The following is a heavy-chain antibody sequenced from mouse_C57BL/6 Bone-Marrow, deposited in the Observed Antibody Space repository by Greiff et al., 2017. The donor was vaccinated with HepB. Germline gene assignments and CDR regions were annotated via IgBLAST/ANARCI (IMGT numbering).Heavy chain of an antibody. V-gene: IGHV1-9*01. Sequence: QVQLQQSGAELMKPGASVKLSCKATGYTFTGYWIEWVKQRPGHGLEWIGEILPGSGSTNYNEKFKGKATFTADTSSNTAYMQLSSLTTEDSAIYYCARGGIYYGNTGPAWFAYWGQGTLVTVSA. D-gene: IGHD2-1*01. CDR3: ARGGIYYGNTGPAWFAY. CDR1: GYTFTGYW. J-gene: IGHJ3*01. CDR2: ILPGSGST.